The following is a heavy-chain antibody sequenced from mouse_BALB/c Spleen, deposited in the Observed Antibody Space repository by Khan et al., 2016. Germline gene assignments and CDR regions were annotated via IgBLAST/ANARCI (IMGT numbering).Heavy chain of an antibody. V-gene: IGHV1-9*01. Sequence: QVQLQQSGTELMKPGASVKISCKASGYTFSDYWIEWVKQRPGHGLEWIGEILPKSGSTNYNEKFKGKATFTADTISNTAYMQLSSLTSEDSAVYYCARFSDYWGQGTTLTVSS. CDR3: ARFSDY. CDR1: GYTFSDYW. CDR2: ILPKSGST. J-gene: IGHJ2*01.